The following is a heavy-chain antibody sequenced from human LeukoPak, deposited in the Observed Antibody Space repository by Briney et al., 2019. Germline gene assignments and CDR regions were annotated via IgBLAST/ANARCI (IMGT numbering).Heavy chain of an antibody. D-gene: IGHD3-10*01. CDR2: INSDGSST. CDR1: GFTFSSYW. V-gene: IGHV3-74*01. Sequence: GGSLRLSCAASGFTFSSYWMHWVRQAPGKGLVWVSRINSDGSSTSYADSVKGRFTISRDNAKNTLYLQMNSLRAEDTAVHYCARDYYGSGSPPYFDYWGQGTLVTVSS. J-gene: IGHJ4*02. CDR3: ARDYYGSGSPPYFDY.